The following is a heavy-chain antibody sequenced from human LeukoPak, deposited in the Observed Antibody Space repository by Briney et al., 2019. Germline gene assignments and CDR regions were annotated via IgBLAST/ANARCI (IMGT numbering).Heavy chain of an antibody. D-gene: IGHD4-17*01. CDR2: ISYSGST. V-gene: IGHV4-59*01. Sequence: SETLSLTCIVSGDSISSYYWTWIRQPPGKGLEWIGHISYSGSTNYNPSLKSRVTIPVDTSKSQFSLKLSSVTAADTAVYYCARALAPYGDYAFDYWGQGTLVTVSS. CDR1: GDSISSYY. CDR3: ARALAPYGDYAFDY. J-gene: IGHJ4*02.